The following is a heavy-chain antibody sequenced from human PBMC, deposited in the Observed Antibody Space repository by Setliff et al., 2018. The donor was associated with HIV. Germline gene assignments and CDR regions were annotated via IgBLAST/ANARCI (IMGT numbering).Heavy chain of an antibody. CDR3: ARAINKSFDI. CDR2: MYTSGST. J-gene: IGHJ3*02. V-gene: IGHV4-4*08. Sequence: SETLSLTCTVSDGPINNYWWNWIRQPPGKGLEWIGHMYTSGSTTYNPSLKSRVTLSVDTSRNQFSLKLSSVTAADTAVYYCARAINKSFDIWGQGTMVTVSS. CDR1: DGPINNYW.